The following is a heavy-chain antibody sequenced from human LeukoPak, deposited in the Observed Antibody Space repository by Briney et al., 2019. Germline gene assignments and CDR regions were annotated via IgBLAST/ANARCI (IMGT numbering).Heavy chain of an antibody. D-gene: IGHD3-10*01. V-gene: IGHV4-34*01. J-gene: IGHJ4*02. CDR1: GGSFSGYY. Sequence: SETLSLTCAVYGGSFSGYYWSWIRQPPGKGLEWIGEINHSGSTNYNPSLKSRVTISVDTSKNQFSLNLSSVTAADTAVYFCARGLLWFGESPFDYWGQGTLVTVSS. CDR3: ARGLLWFGESPFDY. CDR2: INHSGST.